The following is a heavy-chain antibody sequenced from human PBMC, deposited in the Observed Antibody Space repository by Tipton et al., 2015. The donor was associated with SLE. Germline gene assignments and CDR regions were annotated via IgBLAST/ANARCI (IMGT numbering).Heavy chain of an antibody. CDR1: GGSISGGGYS. CDR3: ARGGHSNSPNWFDP. CDR2: LYQSGSI. D-gene: IGHD4-11*01. V-gene: IGHV4-30-2*06. J-gene: IGHJ5*02. Sequence: TLSLTCTVSGGSISGGGYSWSWIRQSPGKGLEWIGSLYQSGSIHYNPSLENRVTISVDRSKNQFSLSLSPVTAADTAVYYCARGGHSNSPNWFDPWGQGTLITVSS.